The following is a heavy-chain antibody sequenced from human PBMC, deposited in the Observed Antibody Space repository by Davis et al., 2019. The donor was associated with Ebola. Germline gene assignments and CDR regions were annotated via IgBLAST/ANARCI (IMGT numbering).Heavy chain of an antibody. CDR1: VITFSSYA. J-gene: IGHJ3*02. V-gene: IGHV3-23*01. CDR2: LVTSADT. CDR3: AKDTSNIWFDI. Sequence: GGSLRLSCTDSVITFSSYAMTWVRQAPGKGLEWVSTLVTSADTYYAESVKGRFTISRDNSKNTLYLQMNGLRVEDTAIYYCAKDTSNIWFDIWGQGTMVTVSS. D-gene: IGHD1-26*01.